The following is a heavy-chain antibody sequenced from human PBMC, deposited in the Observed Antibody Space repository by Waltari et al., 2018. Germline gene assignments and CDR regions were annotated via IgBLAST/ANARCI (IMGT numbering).Heavy chain of an antibody. V-gene: IGHV4-39*07. Sequence: QLQLQESGPGLVKPSETLSLTCTVSGGSISSSSYYWGWIRQPPGKGLEWIGSIYYSGSTYYNPSLKSRVTISVDTSKNQFSLKLSSVTAADTAVYYCASYGSGTYYYGMDVWGQGTTVIVSS. D-gene: IGHD3-10*01. CDR2: IYYSGST. J-gene: IGHJ6*02. CDR1: GGSISSSSYY. CDR3: ASYGSGTYYYGMDV.